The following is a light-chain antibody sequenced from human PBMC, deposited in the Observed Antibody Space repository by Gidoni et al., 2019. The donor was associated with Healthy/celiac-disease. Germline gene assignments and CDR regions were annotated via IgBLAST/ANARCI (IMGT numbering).Light chain of an antibody. CDR2: GAS. Sequence: EIVLTQSPGTLSLSPGERATLSCSASQSVSSSYLAWYQQKPGQDPRLLIYGASSRATGIPARFSGSGSGTDFTLTISRLEPEDFAVYYCQQYGSSPDTFGQGTKLEIK. CDR3: QQYGSSPDT. V-gene: IGKV3-20*01. J-gene: IGKJ2*01. CDR1: QSVSSSY.